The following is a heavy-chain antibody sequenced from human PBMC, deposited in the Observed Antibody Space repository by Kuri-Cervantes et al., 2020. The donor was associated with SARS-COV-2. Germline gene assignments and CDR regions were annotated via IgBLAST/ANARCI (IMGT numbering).Heavy chain of an antibody. Sequence: ASVKVSCKASGYTFSNYGINWVRQAPGRGLEWMGWIRGYNKDMKYAQKFQGRVTMTTDTFMTTAYMELSSLRSDNTAVYFCARDPPDFWSGSYGSSRQDLDYWGQGTLVTVSS. J-gene: IGHJ4*02. D-gene: IGHD3-3*01. V-gene: IGHV1-18*01. CDR3: ARDPPDFWSGSYGSSRQDLDY. CDR2: IRGYNKDM. CDR1: GYTFSNYG.